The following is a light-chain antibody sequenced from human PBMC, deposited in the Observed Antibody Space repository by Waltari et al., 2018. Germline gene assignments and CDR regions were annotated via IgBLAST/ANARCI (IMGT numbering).Light chain of an antibody. CDR2: DVS. V-gene: IGLV2-14*03. Sequence: HSALTQPASVSGSPGQSITISCTGTSSDVGGYNYVSWYQPHPGKAPKLMIFDVSNRPSGVSNRFSGAKAGNTASLTVSGLRAEDEAEYYCSSYISSDTLELFGGGTSLTVL. CDR1: SSDVGGYNY. J-gene: IGLJ2*01. CDR3: SSYISSDTLEL.